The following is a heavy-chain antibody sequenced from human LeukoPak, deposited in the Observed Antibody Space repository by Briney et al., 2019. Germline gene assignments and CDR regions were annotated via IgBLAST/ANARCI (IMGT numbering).Heavy chain of an antibody. D-gene: IGHD1-14*01. V-gene: IGHV4-4*02. CDR2: IYHSGST. Sequence: PSETLSLTCAVSGDSISSSYWWSWVRQPPGKGLEWIGEIYHSGSTNYNPSLKSRVTMSVDKSKNQFSLKLTSVTAADTALYYCARGLSASTGIGYWGQGTLVTVSS. J-gene: IGHJ4*02. CDR1: GDSISSSYW. CDR3: ARGLSASTGIGY.